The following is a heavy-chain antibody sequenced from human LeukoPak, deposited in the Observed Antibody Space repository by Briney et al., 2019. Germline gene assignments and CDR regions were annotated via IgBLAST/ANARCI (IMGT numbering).Heavy chain of an antibody. Sequence: RPSETLSLTCTVSGGSISSSSYYWGWIRQPPGKGLEWIGSIYYSGSTYYNPSLKSRVTISVDTSKNQFSLKLSSVTAADTAVYYCARFSVAPFYYFDYWGQGTLVTVSS. CDR1: GGSISSSSYY. D-gene: IGHD6-19*01. J-gene: IGHJ4*02. V-gene: IGHV4-39*01. CDR2: IYYSGST. CDR3: ARFSVAPFYYFDY.